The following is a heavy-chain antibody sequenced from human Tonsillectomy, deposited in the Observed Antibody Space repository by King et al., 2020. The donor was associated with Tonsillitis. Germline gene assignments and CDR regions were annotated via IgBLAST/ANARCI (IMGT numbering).Heavy chain of an antibody. CDR3: AKEKGGYCSGGSCYWDAFDI. CDR2: ISYDGSNK. V-gene: IGHV3-30*18. D-gene: IGHD2-15*01. J-gene: IGHJ3*02. CDR1: GFTFNSYG. Sequence: VQLVESGGGVVQSGRSLRLSCAASGFTFNSYGMHWVRQAPGKGLEWVAVISYDGSNKYYADSVKGRFTISRDNSKNTLYLQMNSLRTEDTAVYYCAKEKGGYCSGGSCYWDAFDIGGQGTMVTVSS.